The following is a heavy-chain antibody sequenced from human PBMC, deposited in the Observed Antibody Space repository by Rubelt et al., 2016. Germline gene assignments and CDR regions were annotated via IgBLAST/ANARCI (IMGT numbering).Heavy chain of an antibody. J-gene: IGHJ4*02. D-gene: IGHD3-3*01. CDR3: ATDRRSYYDFWSGLFY. Sequence: GLEWMGGFDPEDGETIYAQKFQGRVTMTEDTSTDTAYMELSSLRSEDTAVYYCATDRRSYYDFWSGLFYWGQGTLVTVSS. CDR2: FDPEDGET. V-gene: IGHV1-24*01.